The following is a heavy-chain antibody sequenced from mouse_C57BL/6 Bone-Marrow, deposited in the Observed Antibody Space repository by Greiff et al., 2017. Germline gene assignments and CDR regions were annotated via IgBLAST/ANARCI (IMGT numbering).Heavy chain of an antibody. CDR2: ISSGGSYT. J-gene: IGHJ4*01. V-gene: IGHV5-6*01. D-gene: IGHD2-4*01. Sequence: EVKLVESGGDLVKPGGSLKLSCAASGFTFSSYGMSWVRQTPDKRLAWVATISSGGSYTYYPDSVKGRFTLSRDNAKNTLYLQMSSLKSEDTAMYYCARQAIYYDYVGYYYAMDYWDQGTSVTVSA. CDR3: ARQAIYYDYVGYYYAMDY. CDR1: GFTFSSYG.